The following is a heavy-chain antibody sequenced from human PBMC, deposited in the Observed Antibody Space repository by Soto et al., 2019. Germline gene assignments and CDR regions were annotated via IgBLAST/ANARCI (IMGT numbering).Heavy chain of an antibody. J-gene: IGHJ2*01. CDR1: GGSISNYY. V-gene: IGHV4-59*08. D-gene: IGHD3-10*01. Sequence: SETLSLTCTVSGGSISNYYWSWIRQPPGKGLEWIGYIYYSGSTNYNPSLKSRVTISVDTSKNQFSLNLSSVTAADTAVYYCARLPLLFGEPRYFALWGRGTLVTVSS. CDR2: IYYSGST. CDR3: ARLPLLFGEPRYFAL.